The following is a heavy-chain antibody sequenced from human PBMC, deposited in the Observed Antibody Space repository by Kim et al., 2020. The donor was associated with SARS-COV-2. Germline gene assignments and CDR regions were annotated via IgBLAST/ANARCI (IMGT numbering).Heavy chain of an antibody. D-gene: IGHD2-8*01. Sequence: SETLSLTCAVYGGSFSGYYWSWIRQPPGKGLEWIGEINHSGSTNYNPSLKSRVTISVDTSKNQFSLKLSSVTAADTAVYYCARGHTWDIVLMVYAIPGYFDYWGQGTLVTVSS. CDR1: GGSFSGYY. J-gene: IGHJ4*02. CDR2: INHSGST. V-gene: IGHV4-34*01. CDR3: ARGHTWDIVLMVYAIPGYFDY.